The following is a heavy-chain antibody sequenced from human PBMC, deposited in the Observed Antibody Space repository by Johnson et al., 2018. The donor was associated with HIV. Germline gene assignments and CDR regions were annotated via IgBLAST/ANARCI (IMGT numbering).Heavy chain of an antibody. CDR1: GFTFSSYA. V-gene: IGHV3-64*01. CDR3: ARDPTWTDSSGSGAFDI. D-gene: IGHD6-25*01. J-gene: IGHJ3*02. CDR2: ISSNGGST. Sequence: VQLVESGGGLVQPGGSLRLSCAASGFTFSSYAMHWVRQAPGKGLEYVSAISSNGGSTYYANSVNGRFPISRDNSKNTLYLQMGSLRAEDMAVYYCARDPTWTDSSGSGAFDIWGQGTMVTVSS.